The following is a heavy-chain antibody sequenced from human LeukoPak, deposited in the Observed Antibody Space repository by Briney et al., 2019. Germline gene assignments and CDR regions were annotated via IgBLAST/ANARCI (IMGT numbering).Heavy chain of an antibody. CDR1: GYTFTSYD. CDR3: ARALPHRRLMDTTMEQHWFDP. D-gene: IGHD5-18*01. CDR2: MNPNSGST. V-gene: IGHV1-8*02. Sequence: GASVKVSCKASGYTFTSYDINWVRQATGQGLEWMGWMNPNSGSTGYAQKFQGRVTMTRDMSTSTVYMELSSLRSEDTAVYYCARALPHRRLMDTTMEQHWFDPWGQGTLVTVSS. J-gene: IGHJ5*02.